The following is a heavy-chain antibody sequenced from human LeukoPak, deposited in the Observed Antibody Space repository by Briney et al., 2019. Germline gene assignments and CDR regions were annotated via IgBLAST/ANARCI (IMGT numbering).Heavy chain of an antibody. V-gene: IGHV5-51*01. CDR3: ARSPAHYYDGSGLFDY. D-gene: IGHD3-22*01. CDR2: IYPGDSDT. Sequence: GESLKISCKGSGYSFTSYWIGWVRQMPGKGLEWMGIIYPGDSDTRYSPSFQGQVTISADKSISTAYLQWSSLKASDTAMYYCARSPAHYYDGSGLFDYWGQGTLVTVSS. J-gene: IGHJ4*02. CDR1: GYSFTSYW.